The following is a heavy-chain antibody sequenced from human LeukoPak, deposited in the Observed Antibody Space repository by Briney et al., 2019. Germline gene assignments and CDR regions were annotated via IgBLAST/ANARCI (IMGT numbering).Heavy chain of an antibody. D-gene: IGHD6-19*01. CDR3: ARDQVAGTSYYGMDV. J-gene: IGHJ6*02. Sequence: PGGSLRLSCAASGFTFGSYGMHWVRQAPGKGLEWVAVIWHDGSNKYYADSVKGRFTISRDNSKNTLYLQMNSLRAEDTAVYYCARDQVAGTSYYGMDVWGQGTTVTVSS. CDR2: IWHDGSNK. V-gene: IGHV3-33*01. CDR1: GFTFGSYG.